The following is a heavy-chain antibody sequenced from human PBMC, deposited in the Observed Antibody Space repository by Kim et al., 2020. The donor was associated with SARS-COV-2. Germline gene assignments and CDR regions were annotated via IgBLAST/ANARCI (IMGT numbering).Heavy chain of an antibody. Sequence: KGRFTITRDKAKNSLYLQMNSLRAEDTAVYYCARDLGGYDVWSGYSSFVYWGQGTLVTVSS. V-gene: IGHV3-11*04. J-gene: IGHJ4*02. D-gene: IGHD3-3*01. CDR3: ARDLGGYDVWSGYSSFVY.